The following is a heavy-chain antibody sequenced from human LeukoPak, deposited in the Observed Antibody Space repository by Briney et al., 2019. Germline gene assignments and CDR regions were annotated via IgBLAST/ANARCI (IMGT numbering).Heavy chain of an antibody. V-gene: IGHV1-2*02. CDR3: VSIWGSGRYCSSTSCYRYGMDV. D-gene: IGHD2-2*01. J-gene: IGHJ6*02. Sequence: ASVKVSCKASGYTFTGYYMHWVRQAPGQGLEWMGWINPNSGGTNYAQKFQGRVTMTRDTSISTAYMELSRLRSDDTAVYYCVSIWGSGRYCSSTSCYRYGMDVWGQGTTVTVSS. CDR1: GYTFTGYY. CDR2: INPNSGGT.